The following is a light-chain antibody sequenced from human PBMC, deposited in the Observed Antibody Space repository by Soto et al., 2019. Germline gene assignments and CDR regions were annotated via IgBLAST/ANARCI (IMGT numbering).Light chain of an antibody. Sequence: EIVMTQSPDTLSVSPGERATLSCRASQSVSSNLAWYQQKPGQAPRLLIYRASSRATGIPARFSGSGSGTEFTLTISSLQSEDFAVYYCQQYNKWPPYTFGQGTKLEIK. J-gene: IGKJ2*01. CDR3: QQYNKWPPYT. V-gene: IGKV3-15*01. CDR2: RAS. CDR1: QSVSSN.